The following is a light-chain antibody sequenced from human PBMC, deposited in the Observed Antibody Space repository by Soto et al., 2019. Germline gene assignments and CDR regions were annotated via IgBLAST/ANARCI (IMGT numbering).Light chain of an antibody. CDR3: SSYTTSNTRQIV. V-gene: IGLV2-14*03. Sequence: QSVLTQPASVSGSPGQSITISCTGTSSDVGGYNYVSWYQHHPGKAPKLIIYDVTNRPSGVSNPFSGSKSGNTAPLTISGLQPEDEADYYCSSYTTSNTRQIVVGTGTNVNVL. CDR1: SSDVGGYNY. J-gene: IGLJ1*01. CDR2: DVT.